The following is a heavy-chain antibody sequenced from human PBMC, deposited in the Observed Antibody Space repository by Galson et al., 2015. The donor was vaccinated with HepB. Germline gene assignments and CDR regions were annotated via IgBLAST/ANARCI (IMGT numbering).Heavy chain of an antibody. CDR3: ARSFYYDIGHFDN. D-gene: IGHD3-22*01. CDR1: GYTFSSFG. J-gene: IGHJ4*02. V-gene: IGHV1-18*01. Sequence: SVKVSCKASGYTFSSFGISWVRQAPGQGLEWMGWISGYDGNKKYAQKVQNRVTMTTDTSTSTAYMELRSLRSDDTAVYYCARSFYYDIGHFDNWGQGTLVSVSS. CDR2: ISGYDGNK.